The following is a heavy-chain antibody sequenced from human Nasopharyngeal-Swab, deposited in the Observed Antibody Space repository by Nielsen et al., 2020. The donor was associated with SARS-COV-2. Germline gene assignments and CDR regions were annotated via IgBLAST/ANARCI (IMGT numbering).Heavy chain of an antibody. CDR2: VKSDGSIT. Sequence: GEPLKISCAASGFTLSRLWMHWVRQESGKALVWVSCVKSDGSITHYADSVKGRFTISRDNAKNTLYLQMNSLRAEDTAVYYCVREDDAFDIWGQGTTVTVSS. J-gene: IGHJ3*02. V-gene: IGHV3-74*01. CDR1: GFTLSRLW. CDR3: VREDDAFDI.